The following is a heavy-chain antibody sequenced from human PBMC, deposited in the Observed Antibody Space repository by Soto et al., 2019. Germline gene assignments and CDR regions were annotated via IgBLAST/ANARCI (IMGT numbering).Heavy chain of an antibody. CDR3: ARCGLAGHYYYGMDV. J-gene: IGHJ6*02. CDR1: GGSISSSNW. V-gene: IGHV4-4*02. CDR2: IYHSGST. Sequence: SDTLSLTCAVHGGSISSSNWWSSVRQPPGKGLEWIGEIYHSGSTNYNPSLKSRVTISVDKSKNQFSLKLSSVTAADTAVYYCARCGLAGHYYYGMDVWGQGTTVT.